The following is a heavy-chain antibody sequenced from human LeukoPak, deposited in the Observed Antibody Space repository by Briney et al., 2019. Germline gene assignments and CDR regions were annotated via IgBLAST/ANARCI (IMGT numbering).Heavy chain of an antibody. Sequence: SVKVSCKASGGTFSSYAISWLRQAPGQGLEWMGGIIPIFGTANYAQKFQGRVTITTDESTSTAYMELSSLRSEDTAVYYCARCCSTPKRVDAFDNWGQGTMVTVSS. CDR2: IIPIFGTA. CDR3: ARCCSTPKRVDAFDN. D-gene: IGHD2-2*02. J-gene: IGHJ3*02. V-gene: IGHV1-69*05. CDR1: GGTFSSYA.